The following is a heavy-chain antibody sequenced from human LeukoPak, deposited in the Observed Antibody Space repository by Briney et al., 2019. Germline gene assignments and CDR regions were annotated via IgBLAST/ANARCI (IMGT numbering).Heavy chain of an antibody. CDR3: ASETYCTNDSCHDINRYFDY. V-gene: IGHV3-66*01. CDR1: GFIVSSNY. CDR2: IYSGGNT. Sequence: PGGSLRLSCAASGFIVSSNYMSWVRQAPGKGLEWVSVIYSGGNTYYADSVKSRFTISRDNSKNTVYLQMNSLRVEDTAVYYCASETYCTNDSCHDINRYFDYWGQGTLVTVSS. D-gene: IGHD2-8*01. J-gene: IGHJ4*02.